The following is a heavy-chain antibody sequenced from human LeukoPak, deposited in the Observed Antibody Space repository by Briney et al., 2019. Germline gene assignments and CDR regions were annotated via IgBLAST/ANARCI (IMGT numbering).Heavy chain of an antibody. D-gene: IGHD3-16*01. Sequence: GGSLRLSCAASGFTFSTYGMHWVRQAPGQGLEWVAVIWNDGSNKYYADSVKGRFTISGDNSKNTLYLQMNSLTAEDTAVYYCAREFGYFDYWGQGTLVTVSS. J-gene: IGHJ4*02. CDR3: AREFGYFDY. CDR1: GFTFSTYG. V-gene: IGHV3-33*01. CDR2: IWNDGSNK.